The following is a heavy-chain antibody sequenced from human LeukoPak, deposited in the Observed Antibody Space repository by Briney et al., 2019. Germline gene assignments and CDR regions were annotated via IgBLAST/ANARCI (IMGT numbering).Heavy chain of an antibody. Sequence: ASVKVSCKASGGTFSSYAISWVRQAPGRGLEWMGGIIPIFGTANYAQKFQGRVTITTDESTSTAYMELSSLRSEDTAVYYCARGEGYCSSTSCYNWFDPWGQGTLVTVSS. J-gene: IGHJ5*02. V-gene: IGHV1-69*05. D-gene: IGHD2-2*01. CDR3: ARGEGYCSSTSCYNWFDP. CDR2: IIPIFGTA. CDR1: GGTFSSYA.